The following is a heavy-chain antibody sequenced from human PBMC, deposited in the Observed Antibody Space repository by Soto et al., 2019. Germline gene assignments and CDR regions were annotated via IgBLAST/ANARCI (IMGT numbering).Heavy chain of an antibody. V-gene: IGHV3-30-3*01. CDR3: ARAYYDFWSGYFTYYYYYYGMDV. J-gene: IGHJ6*02. CDR2: ISYDGSNK. CDR1: GFTFSSYA. Sequence: QVQLVESGGGVVQPGRSLRLSCAVSGFTFSSYAMHWVRQAPGKGLEWVAVISYDGSNKYYADSVKGRFTISRDNSKNTLYLQMNSLRAEDTAVYYCARAYYDFWSGYFTYYYYYYGMDVWGQGTTVTVSS. D-gene: IGHD3-3*01.